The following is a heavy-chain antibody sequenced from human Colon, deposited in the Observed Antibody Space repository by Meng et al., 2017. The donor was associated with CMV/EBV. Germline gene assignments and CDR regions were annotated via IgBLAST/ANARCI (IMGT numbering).Heavy chain of an antibody. Sequence: QLALQESGPGLVKASETLSLTCTVSGDSINSNTYNWGWIRQPPGKGLEWIGNVYYTEGTYYNPSLKSRVTISIDTSMNQFSLKLSSVTAADTAIYYCVRGGTAMVAHFDYWGQGALVTVSS. CDR1: GDSINSNTYN. CDR3: VRGGTAMVAHFDY. CDR2: VYYTEGT. V-gene: IGHV4-39*07. J-gene: IGHJ4*02. D-gene: IGHD5-18*01.